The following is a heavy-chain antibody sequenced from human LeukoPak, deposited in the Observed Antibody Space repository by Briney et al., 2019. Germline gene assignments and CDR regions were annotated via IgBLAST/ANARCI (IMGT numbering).Heavy chain of an antibody. V-gene: IGHV4-59*01. CDR1: GGSISSYY. CDR2: IYYSGST. Sequence: PSETLSLTCTVSGGSISSYYWSWIRQPPGKRLEWIGYIYYSGSTNYNPSLKSRVTISVDTSKNQFSLKLSSVTAADTPVYYCARPSSFGTIFGWPYWGQGTLVAVSS. CDR3: ARPSSFGTIFGWPY. D-gene: IGHD3-3*01. J-gene: IGHJ4*02.